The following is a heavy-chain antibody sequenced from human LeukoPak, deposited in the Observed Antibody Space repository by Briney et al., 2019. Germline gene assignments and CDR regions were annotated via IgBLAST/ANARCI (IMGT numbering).Heavy chain of an antibody. J-gene: IGHJ4*02. CDR3: ARLSAEGYSYGPIDY. V-gene: IGHV4-59*08. CDR1: GGSISSYY. CDR2: IYYSGST. D-gene: IGHD5-18*01. Sequence: SETLSLTCTVSGGSISSYYWSWIRQPPGSGLEWIGYIYYSGSTNYNPSLKSRVTISVDTSKNQFSLKLSSVTAADTAVYYCARLSAEGYSYGPIDYWGQGTLVTVSS.